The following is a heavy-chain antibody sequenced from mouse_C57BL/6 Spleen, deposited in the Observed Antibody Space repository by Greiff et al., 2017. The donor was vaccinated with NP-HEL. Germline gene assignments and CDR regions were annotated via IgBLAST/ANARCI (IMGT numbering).Heavy chain of an antibody. CDR2: IDPNSGGT. Sequence: QVQLKQPGAELVKPGASVKLSCKASGYTFTSYWMHWVKQRPGRGLEWIGRIDPNSGGTKYNEKFKSKATLTVDEPSSTAYMQLSSLTSEDSAVYCCARGFLQTGTEAMDYWGQGTSVTVSS. J-gene: IGHJ4*01. CDR1: GYTFTSYW. CDR3: ARGFLQTGTEAMDY. D-gene: IGHD4-1*01. V-gene: IGHV1-72*01.